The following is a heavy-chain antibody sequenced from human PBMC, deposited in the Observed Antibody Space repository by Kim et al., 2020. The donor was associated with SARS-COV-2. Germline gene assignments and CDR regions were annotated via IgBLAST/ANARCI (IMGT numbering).Heavy chain of an antibody. Sequence: SETLSLTCTVSGGSISSSSYYWGWIRQPPGKGLEWIGSIYYSGSTYYNPSLKSRVTISVDTSKNQFSLKLSSVTAADTAVYYCARLMCISMIVVVIPTGWFDPRGQGTLVTVSS. D-gene: IGHD3-22*01. J-gene: IGHJ5*02. V-gene: IGHV4-39*01. CDR3: ARLMCISMIVVVIPTGWFDP. CDR2: IYYSGST. CDR1: GGSISSSSYY.